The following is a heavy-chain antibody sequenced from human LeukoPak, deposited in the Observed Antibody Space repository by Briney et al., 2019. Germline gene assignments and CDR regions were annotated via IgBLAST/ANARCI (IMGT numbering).Heavy chain of an antibody. D-gene: IGHD3-22*01. V-gene: IGHV3-74*01. CDR1: GFTFSSYR. J-gene: IGHJ4*02. Sequence: GGSLRLSCEASGFTFSSYRMHWVRQAPGKGLVWVSRINSDGRTTIYADSVKGRFTISRDNAKNTLYLQMNSLRAEDTAVYYCAREGYYDSSGYSIRFSYWGQGTLVTVSS. CDR2: INSDGRTT. CDR3: AREGYYDSSGYSIRFSY.